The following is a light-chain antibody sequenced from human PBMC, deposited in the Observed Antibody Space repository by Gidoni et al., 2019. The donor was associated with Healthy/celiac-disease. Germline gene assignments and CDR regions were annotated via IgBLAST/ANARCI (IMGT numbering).Light chain of an antibody. CDR3: SSYTSSSTV. J-gene: IGLJ3*02. CDR1: SSDVGGYNY. Sequence: QSALTQPASVSVSPGQSITISCTGTSSDVGGYNYVPWYQQPPGKAPKLMIYEVSNRPPGVSNRFSGSKSGNTASLTISGLQAEDEADYYCSSYTSSSTVFGGGTKLTVL. V-gene: IGLV2-14*01. CDR2: EVS.